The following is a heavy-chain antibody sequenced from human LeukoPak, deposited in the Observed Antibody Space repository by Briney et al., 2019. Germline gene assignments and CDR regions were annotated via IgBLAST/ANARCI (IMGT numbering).Heavy chain of an antibody. CDR3: AKDHYGSGIPGWFDF. J-gene: IGHJ4*02. V-gene: IGHV3-30*04. Sequence: GGSLRLSCAASGFTFSSYAMHWVRQAPGKGLEWVAVISYDGSNKYYADSVKGRFTISRDNSKNTLYLQMNSLRTEDTAVYYCAKDHYGSGIPGWFDFWGQGTLVTVSS. CDR1: GFTFSSYA. CDR2: ISYDGSNK. D-gene: IGHD3-10*01.